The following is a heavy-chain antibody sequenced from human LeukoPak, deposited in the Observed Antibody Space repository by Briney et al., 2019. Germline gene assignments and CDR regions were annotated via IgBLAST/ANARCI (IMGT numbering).Heavy chain of an antibody. V-gene: IGHV3-53*01. J-gene: IGHJ4*02. CDR2: LYSDGNT. Sequence: GGSPRLSCAASGFTVIANDMTWVRQAPGKGLEWVSVLYSDGNTKYADSVQGRFTISRDNSKNTLYLEMNSLSPDDTAVYYCARGVEPLAANTLAYWGQGTLVTVSS. CDR1: GFTVIAND. CDR3: ARGVEPLAANTLAY. D-gene: IGHD1-14*01.